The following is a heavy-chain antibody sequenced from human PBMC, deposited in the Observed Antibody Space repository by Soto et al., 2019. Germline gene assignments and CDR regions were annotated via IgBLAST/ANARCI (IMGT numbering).Heavy chain of an antibody. D-gene: IGHD2-15*01. J-gene: IGHJ2*01. CDR3: EEDEGGSGMDWYSDL. CDR2: ISSNGGST. V-gene: IGHV3-64*01. Sequence: PGGSLRLSCAASGFTFSSYAMHWVRQAPGKGLEYVSAISSNGGSTYYANSVKGRFTISRDNSKNTLYLQMGSLRAEDMAVYYCEEDEGGSGMDWYSDLWGRGPLVPVPP. CDR1: GFTFSSYA.